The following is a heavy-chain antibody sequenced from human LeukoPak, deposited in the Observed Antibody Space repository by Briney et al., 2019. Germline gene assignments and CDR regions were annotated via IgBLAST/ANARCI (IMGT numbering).Heavy chain of an antibody. V-gene: IGHV4-59*08. CDR2: IYYSGST. CDR3: AGHYDSSGYWYYFDY. J-gene: IGHJ4*02. Sequence: SETLSLTCAVYGGSFRGYYWSWIRQPPGKGLEWIGYIYYSGSTNYNPSLKSRVTISVDTSKNQFSLKLNSVTAADTAVYYCAGHYDSSGYWYYFDYWGQGTLVTVSS. CDR1: GGSFRGYY. D-gene: IGHD3-22*01.